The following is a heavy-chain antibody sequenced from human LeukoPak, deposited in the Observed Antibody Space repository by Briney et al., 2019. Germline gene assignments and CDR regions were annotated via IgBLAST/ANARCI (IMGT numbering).Heavy chain of an antibody. CDR1: GASISHYY. D-gene: IGHD1-26*01. V-gene: IGHV4-59*01. CDR3: ARRGANSGSYSHFDL. CDR2: IYHSGST. Sequence: SETLSLTCTVSGASISHYYWSWIRQPPGKGLEWIGYIYHSGSTNNNPSLKSRVTISVDTSKNQFSLKLSSVTAADTAVYSCARRGANSGSYSHFDLWGRGTLVTVSA. J-gene: IGHJ2*01.